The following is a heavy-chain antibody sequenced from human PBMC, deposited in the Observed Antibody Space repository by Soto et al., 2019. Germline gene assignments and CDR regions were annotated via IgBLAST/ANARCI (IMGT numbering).Heavy chain of an antibody. CDR2: INHSGST. CDR1: GGSFSGYY. Sequence: PSETLSLTCAVYGGSFSGYYWSWIRQPPGKGLEWIGEINHSGSTNYNPSLKSRVTISVDTSKNQFSLKLSSVTAADTAVYYCARVVGYSYGNEDYWGQGTLVTVSS. CDR3: ARVVGYSYGNEDY. D-gene: IGHD5-18*01. V-gene: IGHV4-34*01. J-gene: IGHJ4*02.